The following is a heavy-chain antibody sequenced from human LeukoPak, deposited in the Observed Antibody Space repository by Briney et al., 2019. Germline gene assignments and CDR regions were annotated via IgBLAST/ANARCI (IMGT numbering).Heavy chain of an antibody. J-gene: IGHJ4*02. D-gene: IGHD3-10*01. CDR3: GRGTGNYYSALDY. CDR2: IWHDGSNT. Sequence: GGSLRLSCAGSGFTFSTYGMHWVRQAPGKGLEWVAVIWHDGSNTYYADSVKGRFTISRDNSKNTLYLQMTSLTAEHTAVYYCGRGTGNYYSALDYWGQGTLVTVSS. V-gene: IGHV3-33*01. CDR1: GFTFSTYG.